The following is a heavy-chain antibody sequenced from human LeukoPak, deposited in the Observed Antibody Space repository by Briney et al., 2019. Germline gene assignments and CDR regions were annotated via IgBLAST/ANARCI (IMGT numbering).Heavy chain of an antibody. J-gene: IGHJ4*02. Sequence: GGSLRLSCAASGFTVSSNYMSWVRQAPGKGLEWVSVIYSGGSTYYADSVKGRFTISRDNSKNTLYLQMNSLRAEDTAVYYCARDAPRGAIDYWGQGTLVTVSS. CDR1: GFTVSSNY. CDR3: ARDAPRGAIDY. CDR2: IYSGGST. D-gene: IGHD3-10*01. V-gene: IGHV3-53*01.